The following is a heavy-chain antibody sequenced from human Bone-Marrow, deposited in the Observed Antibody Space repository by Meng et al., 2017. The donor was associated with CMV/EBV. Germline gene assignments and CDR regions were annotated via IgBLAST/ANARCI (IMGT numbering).Heavy chain of an antibody. CDR2: IYYSRGT. V-gene: IGHV4-39*01. Sequence: VPGGTISSGRCYWGWIGQPPGRGLEWIGGIYYSRGTSYNPSLKSRVTISVDTSKNQFSLKLSSVTAADTAVYYCARFTALAMVIGHWGQGTLVTVSS. D-gene: IGHD5-18*01. J-gene: IGHJ4*02. CDR1: GGTISSGRCY. CDR3: ARFTALAMVIGH.